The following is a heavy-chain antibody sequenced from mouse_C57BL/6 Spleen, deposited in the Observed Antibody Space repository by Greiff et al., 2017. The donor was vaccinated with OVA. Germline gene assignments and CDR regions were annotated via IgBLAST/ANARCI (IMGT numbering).Heavy chain of an antibody. V-gene: IGHV1-53*01. J-gene: IGHJ3*01. Sequence: QVQLQQPGTELVKPGASVKLSCTASGYTFPSYWMHWVPQRPGQFLEWLVNITPSNGGPTYNTKLKSKATLTVDKSSSTAYMQLSSLTSEDSAVYYCARALSAWFAYWGQGTLVTVSA. CDR3: ARALSAWFAY. CDR2: ITPSNGGP. CDR1: GYTFPSYW.